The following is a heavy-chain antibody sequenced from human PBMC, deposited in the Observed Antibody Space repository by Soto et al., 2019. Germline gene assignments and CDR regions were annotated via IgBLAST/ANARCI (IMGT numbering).Heavy chain of an antibody. CDR2: ISGSGGST. Sequence: EVQLLESGGGLVQPGGSLRLSCAASGFIFSSYAMSWVRQAPGKGLEWVSAISGSGGSTYYADSVKGRFTISRDNSKNTLYLQMNSLRAEDTAVYYCATASGWFGEFDYWCQGTLVTVSS. J-gene: IGHJ4*02. CDR1: GFIFSSYA. CDR3: ATASGWFGEFDY. V-gene: IGHV3-23*01. D-gene: IGHD3-10*01.